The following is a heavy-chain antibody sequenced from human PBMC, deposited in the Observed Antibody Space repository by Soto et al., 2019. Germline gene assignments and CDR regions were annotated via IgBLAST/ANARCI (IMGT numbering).Heavy chain of an antibody. J-gene: IGHJ6*02. V-gene: IGHV2-70*13. D-gene: IGHD3-10*01. CDR1: GFSLTSPGMC. Sequence: SGPTLVNPTETLTVTCTFSGFSLTSPGMCVSWIRQSPGKALEWLALIERDDDDKYYSTSLKTRLTISKDTRKNQVVLTMANIDPADTATYSCPRSIRGPRRFNGMDVWHQGTRVT. CDR3: PRSIRGPRRFNGMDV. CDR2: IERDDDDK.